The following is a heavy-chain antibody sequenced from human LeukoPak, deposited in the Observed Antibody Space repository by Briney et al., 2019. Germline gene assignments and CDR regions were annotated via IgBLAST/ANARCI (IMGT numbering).Heavy chain of an antibody. Sequence: PSETLSFTCTVSGGSISSGSYYWSWIRQPAGKGLEWIGRIYTSGSTNYNPSLKSRVTISVDTSKNQFSLKLSSVTAADTAVYYCAREAVGAAMIFDYWGQGTLVTVSS. CDR3: AREAVGAAMIFDY. V-gene: IGHV4-61*02. D-gene: IGHD1-26*01. CDR2: IYTSGST. CDR1: GGSISSGSYY. J-gene: IGHJ4*02.